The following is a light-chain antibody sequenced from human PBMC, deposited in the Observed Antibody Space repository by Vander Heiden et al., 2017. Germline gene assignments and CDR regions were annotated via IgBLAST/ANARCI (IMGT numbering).Light chain of an antibody. CDR1: QSVLYSSNNKNY. CDR2: WAS. CDR3: QQDYSTPLT. V-gene: IGKV4-1*01. Sequence: DIVMTQSPDSLAVSLGERATTNCKSSQSVLYSSNNKNYLAWYQQKPGQPPKLLIYWASTRESGVPDRFSGSGSGTDFTLTISSLQAEDVAVYYCQQDYSTPLTFGGGTKVEIK. J-gene: IGKJ4*01.